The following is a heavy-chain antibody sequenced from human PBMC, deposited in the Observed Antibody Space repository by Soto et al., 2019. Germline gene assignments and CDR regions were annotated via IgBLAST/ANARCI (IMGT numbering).Heavy chain of an antibody. J-gene: IGHJ4*02. V-gene: IGHV1-69*02. D-gene: IGHD1-26*01. CDR1: GGTFSSHT. CDR3: AGPIVGFTI. Sequence: QVQLVQSGPELKKPGSSVKVSCKASGGTFSSHTLSWVRQAPGQGPEWMGRIIPFLGITNYAQKFQGRVTISADKSTNASYMELSGLRSDDTAIYYCAGPIVGFTIWGQGTLVTVSS. CDR2: IIPFLGIT.